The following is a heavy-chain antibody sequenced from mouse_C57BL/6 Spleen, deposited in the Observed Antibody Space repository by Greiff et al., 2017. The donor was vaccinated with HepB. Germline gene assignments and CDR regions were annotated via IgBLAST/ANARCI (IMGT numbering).Heavy chain of an antibody. Sequence: VKLMESGAELARPGASVKLSCKASGYTFTSYGISWVKQRTGQGLEWIGEIYPRSGNTYYNEKFKGKATLTADKSSSTAYMELRSLTSEDSAVYFCARRGYERFAYWGQGTLVTVSA. CDR1: GYTFTSYG. V-gene: IGHV1-81*01. J-gene: IGHJ3*01. D-gene: IGHD2-3*01. CDR3: ARRGYERFAY. CDR2: IYPRSGNT.